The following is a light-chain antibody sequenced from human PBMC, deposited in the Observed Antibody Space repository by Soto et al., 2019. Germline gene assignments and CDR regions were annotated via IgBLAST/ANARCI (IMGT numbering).Light chain of an antibody. Sequence: QSALTQPASVSGSPGQSITISCIGTGTDVGGYKYVSWYQQHPVKAPKLIIYDVSERPSGVSNHFSDSKSGNTASLTISGLQAEDEADYYCTSYTSSNTLVFGTGTKLTVL. J-gene: IGLJ1*01. CDR3: TSYTSSNTLV. CDR1: GTDVGGYKY. V-gene: IGLV2-14*03. CDR2: DVS.